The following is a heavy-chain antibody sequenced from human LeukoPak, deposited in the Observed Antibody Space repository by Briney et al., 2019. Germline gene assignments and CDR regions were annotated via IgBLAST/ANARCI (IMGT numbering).Heavy chain of an antibody. CDR2: ISSSGSTI. Sequence: GGSLRLSCAASGFTFSSYEMNWVRQAPGKGLEWVSYISSSGSTIYYAASVKGRFTISRDNAKNSLYLQMNSLRAEDTAVYYCARDSYYGSGSFSNYYYYYMDVWGKGTTVTISS. J-gene: IGHJ6*03. CDR3: ARDSYYGSGSFSNYYYYYMDV. V-gene: IGHV3-48*03. CDR1: GFTFSSYE. D-gene: IGHD3-10*01.